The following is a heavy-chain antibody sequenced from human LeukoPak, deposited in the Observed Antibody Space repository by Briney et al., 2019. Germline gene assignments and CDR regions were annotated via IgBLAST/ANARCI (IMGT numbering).Heavy chain of an antibody. V-gene: IGHV4-38-2*02. CDR1: GYSISNGYY. CDR3: ARGNVDIVATMGFDY. D-gene: IGHD5-12*01. J-gene: IGHJ4*02. CDR2: IYHSGST. Sequence: PSETLSLTCIVSGYSISNGYYWGWIRQPPGKGLEWIGSIYHSGSTYYNPSLKSRVTISVDRSKNQISLKLSSVTAADTAVYYCARGNVDIVATMGFDYWGQGTLVTVSS.